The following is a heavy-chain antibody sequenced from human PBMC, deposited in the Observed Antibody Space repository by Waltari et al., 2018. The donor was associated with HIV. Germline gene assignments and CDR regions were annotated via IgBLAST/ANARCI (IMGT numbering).Heavy chain of an antibody. CDR3: ARADVTTFDY. CDR1: GFSFRSFG. J-gene: IGHJ4*02. Sequence: EVHLVESGGDLVQPGGSLRLSCAASGFSFRSFGMLWVRQAPGKGLEWISYISGSSSTMYYADSVKGRFTISRDNAKNSVYLQMDSLRDEDTAVYYCARADVTTFDYWGQGARVTVSS. V-gene: IGHV3-48*02. D-gene: IGHD4-17*01. CDR2: ISGSSSTM.